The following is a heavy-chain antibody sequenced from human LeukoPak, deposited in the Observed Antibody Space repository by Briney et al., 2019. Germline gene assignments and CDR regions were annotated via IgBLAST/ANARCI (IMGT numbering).Heavy chain of an antibody. CDR2: LHGDGGAT. CDR1: QFTFNNFA. V-gene: IGHV3-23*01. D-gene: IGHD3-3*01. Sequence: GGSLRLSCVASQFTFNNFAMNWVRQAPRKGLEWVAALHGDGGATYHADSVRGRFTISRDNSKNTLYLQMDSLRVEDTAVYHCAKGLSASGHTNAFDIWGQGTMVTVSS. CDR3: AKGLSASGHTNAFDI. J-gene: IGHJ3*02.